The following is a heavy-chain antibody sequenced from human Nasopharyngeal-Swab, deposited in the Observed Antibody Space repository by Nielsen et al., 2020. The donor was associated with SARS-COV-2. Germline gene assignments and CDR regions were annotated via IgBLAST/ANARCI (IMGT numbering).Heavy chain of an antibody. CDR1: GFTFTSSA. CDR2: IVVGSGRT. CDR3: AAASGWDLLRDSYYGMDV. V-gene: IGHV1-58*01. D-gene: IGHD1-26*01. Sequence: SVKVSCKASGFTFTSSAVQWVRQARGQHLEWIGWIVVGSGRTNYAQKFQERVTITRDMSTSTAYMELSSLRSEDTAVYYCAAASGWDLLRDSYYGMDVWGQGTTVTVSS. J-gene: IGHJ6*02.